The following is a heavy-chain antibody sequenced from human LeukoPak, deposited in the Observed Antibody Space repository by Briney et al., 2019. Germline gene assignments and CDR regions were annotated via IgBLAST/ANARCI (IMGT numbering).Heavy chain of an antibody. D-gene: IGHD1-1*01. V-gene: IGHV4-59*01. CDR2: IYYSGST. J-gene: IGHJ4*02. Sequence: SETLSLTCTVSGGSISSYYWSWIRQPPGKGLEWIGYIYYSGSTNYNPSLKSRVTISVDTSKSQSSLKMGSVTAADTAVYYCARVRGQLWPPDYWGPGTLVIVSS. CDR3: ARVRGQLWPPDY. CDR1: GGSISSYY.